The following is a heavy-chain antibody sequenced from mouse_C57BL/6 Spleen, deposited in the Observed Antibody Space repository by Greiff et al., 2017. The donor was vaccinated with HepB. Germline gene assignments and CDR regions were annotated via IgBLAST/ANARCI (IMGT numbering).Heavy chain of an antibody. V-gene: IGHV1-15*01. CDR1: GYTFTDYE. CDR2: IDPETGGT. D-gene: IGHD1-1*01. Sequence: VQLVESGAELVRPGASVTLSCKASGYTFTDYEMHWVKQTPVHGLEWIGAIDPETGGTAYNQKFKGKAILTADKSSSTAYMELRSLTSEDSAVYYCTRWHYYGSSPDYWGQGTTLTVSS. J-gene: IGHJ2*01. CDR3: TRWHYYGSSPDY.